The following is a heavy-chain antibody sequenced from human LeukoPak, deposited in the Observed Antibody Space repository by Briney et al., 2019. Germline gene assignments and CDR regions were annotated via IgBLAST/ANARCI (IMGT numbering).Heavy chain of an antibody. D-gene: IGHD2-8*01. J-gene: IGHJ4*02. CDR1: GYTFSNYW. Sequence: GESLKISCKGSGYTFSNYWIGWVRQMPGKGLEWMGIIYPGDSYIRYSPSFQVQVTISADKSISTAYLQWSSLKASDTAMYYCARHCDKRGTNGWYIDYWAQGTLVTVSS. V-gene: IGHV5-51*01. CDR3: ARHCDKRGTNGWYIDY. CDR2: IYPGDSYI.